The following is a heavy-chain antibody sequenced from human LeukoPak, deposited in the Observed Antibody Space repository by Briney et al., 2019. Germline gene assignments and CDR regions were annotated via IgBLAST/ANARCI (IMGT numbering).Heavy chain of an antibody. CDR2: ISSSSSYI. CDR1: GFTFSSYS. J-gene: IGHJ4*02. D-gene: IGHD4-23*01. CDR3: ASSVYGGNSGAY. Sequence: GGSLRLSCAASGFTFSSYSMNWVRQAPGKGLEWVSSISSSSSYIYYADSVKGRFTISRDNAKNSLYLQMNSLRAEDTAVYYCASSVYGGNSGAYWGQGTLVTVSS. V-gene: IGHV3-21*01.